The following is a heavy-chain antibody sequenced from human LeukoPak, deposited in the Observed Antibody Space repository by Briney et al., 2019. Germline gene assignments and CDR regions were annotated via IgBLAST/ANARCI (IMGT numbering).Heavy chain of an antibody. J-gene: IGHJ4*02. Sequence: SETLSLTCTVSGDSISSSSYYWGWIRQPPGKGLEWIGSIYYSGSTYYNPSLKSRVTISVDTSKNQFSLKLSSVTAADTAVYYCARRIVGATYYFDYWGQGTLVTVSS. CDR2: IYYSGST. CDR1: GDSISSSSYY. D-gene: IGHD1-26*01. V-gene: IGHV4-39*01. CDR3: ARRIVGATYYFDY.